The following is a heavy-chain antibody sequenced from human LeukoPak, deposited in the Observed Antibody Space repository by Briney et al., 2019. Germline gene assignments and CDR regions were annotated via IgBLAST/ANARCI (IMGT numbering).Heavy chain of an antibody. CDR3: AKDGVRGALDAFDI. D-gene: IGHD1-26*01. CDR1: GFTFSRYW. CDR2: INTDGRNT. V-gene: IGHV3-74*01. Sequence: PGGSLRLSCAVSGFTFSRYWMHWVRQAPGKGLMWVSRINTDGRNTNYADSVKGRFTISRDNAKNTLYLQMNSLRAEDTAVYYCAKDGVRGALDAFDIWGQGTMVTVSS. J-gene: IGHJ3*02.